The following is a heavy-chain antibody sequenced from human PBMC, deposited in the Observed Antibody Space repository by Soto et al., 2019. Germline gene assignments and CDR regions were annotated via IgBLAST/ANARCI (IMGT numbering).Heavy chain of an antibody. CDR2: ISDSGSA. D-gene: IGHD2-21*02. V-gene: IGHV4-31*03. CDR1: GGSITSGGHY. J-gene: IGHJ5*02. Sequence: QVQLQESGPGLVKPSQTLSLTCNVSGGSITSGGHYWSWICQHPGKGLEWMGYISDSGSAYYNPSLQSRLPLSVDTSTNQCSLKLSSVKAAYTAVDYWARGGCRDGDCVWFDPWGHGTLVTVSS. CDR3: ARGGCRDGDCVWFDP.